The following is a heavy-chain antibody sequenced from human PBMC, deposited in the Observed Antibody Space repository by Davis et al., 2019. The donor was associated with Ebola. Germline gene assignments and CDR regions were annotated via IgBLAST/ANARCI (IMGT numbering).Heavy chain of an antibody. CDR3: AIADPHLRYGMDV. Sequence: ASVQVSCKASGYTFTSYYMHWVRQAPGQGLEWMGWISAYNGNTNYAQKFQGRVTMTRNTSISTAYMELSSLRSEDTAVYYCAIADPHLRYGMDVWGKGTTVTVSS. CDR2: ISAYNGNT. CDR1: GYTFTSYY. V-gene: IGHV1-8*02. J-gene: IGHJ6*04.